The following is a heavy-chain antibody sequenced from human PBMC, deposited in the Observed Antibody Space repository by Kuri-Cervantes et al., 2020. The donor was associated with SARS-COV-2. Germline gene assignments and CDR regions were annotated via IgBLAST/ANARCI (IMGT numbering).Heavy chain of an antibody. Sequence: GESLKISCAASGFTFSSYGMHWVRQAPGKGLEWVAVISYDGSNKYYADSVKGRFTISRDNSKNTLYLQMNSLRAEDTAVYYCARLNYYYYGMDVWGQGTTVTVSS. CDR2: ISYDGSNK. CDR3: ARLNYYYYGMDV. J-gene: IGHJ6*02. CDR1: GFTFSSYG. V-gene: IGHV3-30*03.